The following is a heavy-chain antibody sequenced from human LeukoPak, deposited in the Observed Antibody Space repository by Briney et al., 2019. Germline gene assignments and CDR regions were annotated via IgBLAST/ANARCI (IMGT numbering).Heavy chain of an antibody. CDR2: IDPSDSYT. D-gene: IGHD2-2*01. CDR3: ASERYCSSTSCYFDY. CDR1: GYSFASYW. Sequence: GESLKISCKGSGYSFASYWITWVRQMPGKGLQWMGRIDPSDSYTNYSPSFQGHVTISADKPISTAYLQWSSLKASDTAMYYCASERYCSSTSCYFDYWGQGTLVTVSS. V-gene: IGHV5-10-1*01. J-gene: IGHJ4*02.